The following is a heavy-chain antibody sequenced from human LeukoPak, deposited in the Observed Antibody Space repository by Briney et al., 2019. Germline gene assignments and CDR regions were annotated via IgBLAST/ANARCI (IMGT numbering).Heavy chain of an antibody. J-gene: IGHJ4*02. CDR2: ISYDGSNK. CDR1: GFTFSSYA. V-gene: IGHV3-30-3*01. D-gene: IGHD2-2*01. Sequence: GGSLRLSCSASGFTFSSYAMHWVRQAPGKGLEWVAVISYDGSNKYYADSVKGRFTISRDNSKNTLYLQMNSLRAEDTAVYYCARGYEYQLLPFDYWGQGALVTVSS. CDR3: ARGYEYQLLPFDY.